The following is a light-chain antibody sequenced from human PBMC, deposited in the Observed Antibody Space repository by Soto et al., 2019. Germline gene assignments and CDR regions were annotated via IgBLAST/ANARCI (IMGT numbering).Light chain of an antibody. J-gene: IGKJ2*01. CDR2: KAS. CDR1: RSISSW. Sequence: DIQMTQSPSTLSASVGDRVTITCRASRSISSWLAWYQQKPGKAPKLLIYKASSLESGVPSRFSGSGSGTEFTLTISSLQPDDFATYYCQEYKSYSTFGQGTKLEIK. CDR3: QEYKSYST. V-gene: IGKV1-5*03.